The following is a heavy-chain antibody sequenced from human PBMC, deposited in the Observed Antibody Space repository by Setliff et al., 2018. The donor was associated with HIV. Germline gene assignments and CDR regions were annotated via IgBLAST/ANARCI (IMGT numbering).Heavy chain of an antibody. V-gene: IGHV5-51*01. CDR3: ARQAVDCSGGTCYSTSAFDY. CDR1: EYSFTNNW. D-gene: IGHD2-15*01. J-gene: IGHJ4*02. Sequence: GESLKISCKGSEYSFTNNWIAWVRQMPGKGLEWMGIVYPDDSDSRYSPSFQGQVTISADKSVSTAYLQWSSLKASDTAMYYCARQAVDCSGGTCYSTSAFDYWGQGTLVTVSS. CDR2: VYPDDSDS.